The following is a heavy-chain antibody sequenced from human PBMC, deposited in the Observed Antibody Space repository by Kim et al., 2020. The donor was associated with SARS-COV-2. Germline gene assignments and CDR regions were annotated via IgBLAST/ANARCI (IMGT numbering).Heavy chain of an antibody. D-gene: IGHD3-10*01. CDR1: GGTFSSYA. J-gene: IGHJ6*02. V-gene: IGHV1-69*13. CDR2: IIPIFGTA. CDR3: ARDQGSSRVRGVIGPSFSYYYGMDV. Sequence: SVKVSCKASGGTFSSYAISWVRQAPGQGLEWMGGIIPIFGTANYAQKFQGRVTITADESTSTAYMELSSLRSEDTAVYYCARDQGSSRVRGVIGPSFSYYYGMDVWGQGTTVTVSS.